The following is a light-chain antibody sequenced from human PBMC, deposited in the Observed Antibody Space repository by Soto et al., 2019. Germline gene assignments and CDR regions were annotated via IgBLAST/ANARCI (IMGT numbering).Light chain of an antibody. CDR3: QAWDSSVV. J-gene: IGLJ2*01. Sequence: SYELTQPPSVSVSPGQTASITCSGDKLGDKYACWYQQKPGQSPVLVIYQDSKRPSGIPERFSGSNSGNTATPTISGTQAMDEADYYCQAWDSSVVFGGGTKVTV. CDR1: KLGDKY. CDR2: QDS. V-gene: IGLV3-1*01.